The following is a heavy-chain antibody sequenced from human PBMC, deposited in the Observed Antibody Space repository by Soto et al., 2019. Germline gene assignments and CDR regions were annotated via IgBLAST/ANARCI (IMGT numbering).Heavy chain of an antibody. J-gene: IGHJ3*02. D-gene: IGHD3-10*02. CDR1: GGSISSYY. CDR3: ARGLFWEHFEI. Sequence: SETLSLTCTVSGGSISSYYWSWIRQPPGKGLEWIGYISYSGSTNYTPSLKSRVTIPVDTSKNQFSLKLSSVTAEDMAVYYCARGLFWEHFEIWGPATMVTVSS. V-gene: IGHV4-59*01. CDR2: ISYSGST.